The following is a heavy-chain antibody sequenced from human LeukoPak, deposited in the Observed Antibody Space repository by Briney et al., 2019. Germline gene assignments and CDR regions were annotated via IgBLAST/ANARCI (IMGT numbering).Heavy chain of an antibody. D-gene: IGHD1-1*01. Sequence: PGGTLRLSCAASGFTFSSYGMSWVRQVPGKGLEWISTISNSGDKTYYADFVKGRFTIARDNFKDTLDLQMNGLRAEDTALYYCAKVKGKDGVRDSYDIWGQGTMVTVSS. CDR2: ISNSGDKT. CDR1: GFTFSSYG. V-gene: IGHV3-23*05. CDR3: AKVKGKDGVRDSYDI. J-gene: IGHJ3*02.